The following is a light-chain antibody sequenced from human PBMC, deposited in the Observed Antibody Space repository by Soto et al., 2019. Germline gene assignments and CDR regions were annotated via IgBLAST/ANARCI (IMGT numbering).Light chain of an antibody. Sequence: LTQPASVSGSPGQSITISCTGTSSDVGGYNSVSWYQQHPGKAPKLMIYEVSNRPSGVSDRFSGSKSGNTASLTISGLQAEDEADYYCSSHRSSSTLYVFGSGTKVTVL. J-gene: IGLJ1*01. V-gene: IGLV2-14*01. CDR3: SSHRSSSTLYV. CDR1: SSDVGGYNS. CDR2: EVS.